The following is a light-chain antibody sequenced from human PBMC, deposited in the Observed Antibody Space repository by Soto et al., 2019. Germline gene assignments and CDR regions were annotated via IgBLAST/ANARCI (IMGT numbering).Light chain of an antibody. V-gene: IGKV3-15*01. CDR1: KSVSSN. CDR2: GAS. CDR3: QQYKDWPLT. J-gene: IGKJ1*01. Sequence: EILMTQSPATLSVSPGERTTLXXRASKSVSSNLAWYQQKPGQAPRXVIYGASTRATGIPARFSGTGSGTEFTLTISSLQSEDFALYYCQQYKDWPLTFGQGTKVDI.